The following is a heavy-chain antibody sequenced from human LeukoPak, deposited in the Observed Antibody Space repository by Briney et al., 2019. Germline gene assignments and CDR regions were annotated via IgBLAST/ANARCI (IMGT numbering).Heavy chain of an antibody. CDR1: GYTFTSYD. CDR2: MNPNSGNT. V-gene: IGHV1-8*03. CDR3: AATGQEGWLRFSGPTDY. J-gene: IGHJ4*02. D-gene: IGHD5-12*01. Sequence: ASVKVSCKASGYTFTSYDINWVRQATGQGLEWMGWMNPNSGNTGYAQKFQGRVTITRNTSISTAYMELSSLRSEDTAVYYCAATGQEGWLRFSGPTDYWGQGTLVTVSS.